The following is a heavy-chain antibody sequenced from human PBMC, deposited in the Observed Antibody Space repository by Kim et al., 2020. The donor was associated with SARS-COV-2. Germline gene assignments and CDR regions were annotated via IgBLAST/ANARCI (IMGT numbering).Heavy chain of an antibody. CDR3: AKKAVDTAMVINNWFEP. V-gene: IGHV3-30*18. D-gene: IGHD5-18*01. Sequence: GGSLRLSCAASGFTFSSYGMHWVRQAPGKGLEWVAVISYDGSNKYYADSVKGRFTISRDNSKKTLYLQMNSLRAEDTAVYYCAKKAVDTAMVINNWFEP. CDR2: ISYDGSNK. CDR1: GFTFSSYG. J-gene: IGHJ5*02.